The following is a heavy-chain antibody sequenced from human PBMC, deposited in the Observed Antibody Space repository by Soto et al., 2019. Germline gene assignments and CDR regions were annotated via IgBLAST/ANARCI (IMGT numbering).Heavy chain of an antibody. D-gene: IGHD4-17*01. V-gene: IGHV1-69*14. CDR3: ATGHEYGGNADAFDI. CDR1: GGNFSTSS. J-gene: IGHJ3*02. Sequence: QVQLVQSGAEVKKPGSSMKVSCKASGGNFSTSSLNCVRQAPGQRPEWMGNILPIFGTADYAQKFQDRVTITANKSTNTAYMELRILLSEDTAVYSCATGHEYGGNADAFDIWGQGTVVTVSS. CDR2: ILPIFGTA.